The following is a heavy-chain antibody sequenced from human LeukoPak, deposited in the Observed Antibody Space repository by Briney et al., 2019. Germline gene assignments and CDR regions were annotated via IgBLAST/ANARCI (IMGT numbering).Heavy chain of an antibody. Sequence: SETLSLTCSVSGGSISTYYWSWIRQPAGKGLEWIAQIHTSGSTNFNPSLKSRVSISMDTPNNQFSLMISSVTAADTATYCAGRGLSTGWAFDYWGHGTLVTVSS. V-gene: IGHV4-4*07. D-gene: IGHD6-19*01. J-gene: IGHJ4*01. CDR2: IHTSGST. CDR3: AGRGLSTGWAFDY. CDR1: GGSISTYY.